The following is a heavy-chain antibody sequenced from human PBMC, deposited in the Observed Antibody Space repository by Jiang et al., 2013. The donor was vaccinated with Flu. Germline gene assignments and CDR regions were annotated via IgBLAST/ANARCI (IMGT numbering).Heavy chain of an antibody. CDR2: IYPGDSDT. J-gene: IGHJ4*02. V-gene: IGHV5-51*01. Sequence: KISCKGSGYSFTSYWIGWVRQMPGKGLEWMGIIYPGDSDTRYSPSFQGQVTISADKSISTAYLQWSSLKASDTAMYYCASPPPGYSSGWYSYYWGQGTLVTVSS. D-gene: IGHD6-19*01. CDR3: ASPPPGYSSGWYSYY. CDR1: GYSFTSYW.